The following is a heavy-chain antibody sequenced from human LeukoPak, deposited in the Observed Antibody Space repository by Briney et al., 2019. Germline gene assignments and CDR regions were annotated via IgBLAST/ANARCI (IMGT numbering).Heavy chain of an antibody. D-gene: IGHD3-16*01. CDR2: IYYSGST. CDR3: ARVAAHARWGYYFDY. CDR1: GGSISSGVHY. J-gene: IGHJ4*02. Sequence: SQTLSLTCTVSGGSISSGVHYWSWIRQHPGKGLEWIGYIYYSGSTDYSPSLKSRVTISIDTSKNQFSLRLSSVTAADTAVYYCARVAAHARWGYYFDYWGQGTPVTVSS. V-gene: IGHV4-31*03.